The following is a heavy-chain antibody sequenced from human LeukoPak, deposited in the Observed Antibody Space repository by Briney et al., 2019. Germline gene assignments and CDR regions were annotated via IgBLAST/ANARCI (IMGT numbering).Heavy chain of an antibody. CDR2: IRYDGSNK. V-gene: IGHV3-30*02. Sequence: GGSLRLSCAASGFTFSSYGMHWVRQAPGKGLEWVAFIRYDGSNKYYADSVKGRFTISRDNSKNTLYLQMNSLRAEDTAVYYCARDPLIEYSSSSLFDYWGQGTLVTVSS. CDR1: GFTFSSYG. J-gene: IGHJ4*02. D-gene: IGHD6-6*01. CDR3: ARDPLIEYSSSSLFDY.